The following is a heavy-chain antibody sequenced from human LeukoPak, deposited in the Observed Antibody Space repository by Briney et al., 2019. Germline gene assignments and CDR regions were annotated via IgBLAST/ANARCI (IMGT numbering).Heavy chain of an antibody. D-gene: IGHD6-19*01. CDR2: ISGSGGSR. CDR3: AKDLLKYSSGCFDY. CDR1: GFTFSSYA. J-gene: IGHJ4*02. Sequence: GGSLRLSCAASGFTFSSYAMSWVRQAPGKGLEWVSAISGSGGSRYYADSVKGRFTISRDKSKNNVYLQMNSLRAEDTAVYYCAKDLLKYSSGCFDYWGQGTLVTVSS. V-gene: IGHV3-23*01.